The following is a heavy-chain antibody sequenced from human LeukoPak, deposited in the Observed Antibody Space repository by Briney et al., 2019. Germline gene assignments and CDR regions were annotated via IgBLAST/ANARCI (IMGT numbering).Heavy chain of an antibody. CDR2: INPNNGNT. V-gene: IGHV1-18*04. J-gene: IGHJ5*02. Sequence: ASVKVSCKASGYTFTGYYMHWVRQAPGHGLEWMGWINPNNGNTNYAQKLQGRVTMTIDTSTTTAYMEMRSLRSDDTAVYYCARGGVVPPATVNWFGPWGQGTLVTVSS. D-gene: IGHD4-17*01. CDR3: ARGGVVPPATVNWFGP. CDR1: GYTFTGYY.